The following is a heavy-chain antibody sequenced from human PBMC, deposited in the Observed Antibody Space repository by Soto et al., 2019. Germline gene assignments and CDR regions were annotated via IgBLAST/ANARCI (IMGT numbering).Heavy chain of an antibody. CDR1: GYTFTSYG. Sequence: ASVKGSWKASGYTFTSYGISWVRQAPGQGLEWMGWISAYNGNTNYAQKLQGRVTMTTDTSTSTAYMELRSLRSDDTAVYYCARVIRSGYLSYYYYGMDVWGQGTTVNVSS. CDR3: ARVIRSGYLSYYYYGMDV. V-gene: IGHV1-18*04. J-gene: IGHJ6*02. D-gene: IGHD3-3*01. CDR2: ISAYNGNT.